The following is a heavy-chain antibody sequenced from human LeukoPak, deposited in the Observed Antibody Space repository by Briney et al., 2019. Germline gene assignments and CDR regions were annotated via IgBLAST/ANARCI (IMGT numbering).Heavy chain of an antibody. V-gene: IGHV1-8*01. CDR2: MNPNSGTT. D-gene: IGHD2-21*01. J-gene: IGHJ4*02. CDR1: GYTFTSYD. Sequence: ASVKVSCKASGYTFTSYDINWVRQATGQGLEWMGWMNPNSGTTGYAQKFQGRVTMTRSTSTSTAYMELSSLRFEDTAVYYCTRSVRNGHIDYWGQGTLVTVSS. CDR3: TRSVRNGHIDY.